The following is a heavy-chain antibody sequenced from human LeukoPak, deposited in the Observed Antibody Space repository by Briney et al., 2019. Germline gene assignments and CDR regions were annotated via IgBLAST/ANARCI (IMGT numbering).Heavy chain of an antibody. D-gene: IGHD6-13*01. Sequence: GGSLRLSCAASGFTFSDYYMSWIRQAPGKRLEGVSYIRDSSSYTNYADSVKGRFTISRDNAKNSLYLQMNSLRAEDTAVYYCARDSPWDAAAGTAIPSFDYWGQGTLVTVSS. V-gene: IGHV3-11*05. CDR3: ARDSPWDAAAGTAIPSFDY. CDR2: IRDSSSYT. CDR1: GFTFSDYY. J-gene: IGHJ4*02.